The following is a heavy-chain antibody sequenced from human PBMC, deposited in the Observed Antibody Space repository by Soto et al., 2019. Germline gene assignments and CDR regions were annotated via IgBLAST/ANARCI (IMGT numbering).Heavy chain of an antibody. Sequence: QVQLVQSGAEVKKPGSSVKVSCKASGGTFSSYTISWVRQAPGQGLEWMGRIIPILGIANYAQKFQGRVTITADKSTSTAYMELSRLRSEETAVYYCASGLERKDYYSYMGGWGKGTTVTVSS. J-gene: IGHJ6*03. CDR1: GGTFSSYT. D-gene: IGHD1-1*01. CDR3: ASGLERKDYYSYMGG. V-gene: IGHV1-69*02. CDR2: IIPILGIA.